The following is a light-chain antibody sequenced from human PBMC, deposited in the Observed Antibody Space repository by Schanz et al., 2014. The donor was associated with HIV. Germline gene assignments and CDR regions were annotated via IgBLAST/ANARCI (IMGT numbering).Light chain of an antibody. J-gene: IGLJ3*02. CDR2: DVN. CDR3: CSYAGSYTWV. Sequence: QSALTQPPSASGSPGQSVTISCIGTSNDIGSYNYVSWYQQHPGKAPKLMIYDVNNRPSGVSNRFSGSKSGNTASLTISGLQAEDEADYYCCSYAGSYTWVFGGGTKLTVL. CDR1: SNDIGSYNY. V-gene: IGLV2-11*01.